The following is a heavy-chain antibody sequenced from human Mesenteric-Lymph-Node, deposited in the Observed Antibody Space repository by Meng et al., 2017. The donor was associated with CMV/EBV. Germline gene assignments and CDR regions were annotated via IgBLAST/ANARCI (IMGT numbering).Heavy chain of an antibody. J-gene: IGHJ5*02. CDR3: AREDSGSYYYGVGGNWFDP. CDR1: GFNLRSYS. V-gene: IGHV3-48*04. Sequence: GESLKISCAASGFNLRSYSMNWVRQAPGKGLEWVSYISSSSSTIYYADSVKGRFTITRDNAKNSLYLQMNSLRAEDTAVYYCAREDSGSYYYGVGGNWFDPWGQGTLVTVSS. CDR2: ISSSSSTI. D-gene: IGHD1-26*01.